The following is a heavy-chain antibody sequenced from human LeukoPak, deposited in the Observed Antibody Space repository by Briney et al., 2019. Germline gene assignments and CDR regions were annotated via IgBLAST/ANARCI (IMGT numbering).Heavy chain of an antibody. CDR2: ISYDGSNK. Sequence: GGSLRLSCAASGFTFSSYAMHWVRPAPGKGLEWVAVISYDGSNKYYADSVKGRFTISRDNAKNTLYLQMNSLRAEDTAVYYCARDPDYGWFDPWGQGTLVTVSS. D-gene: IGHD4-17*01. CDR1: GFTFSSYA. CDR3: ARDPDYGWFDP. V-gene: IGHV3-30*04. J-gene: IGHJ5*02.